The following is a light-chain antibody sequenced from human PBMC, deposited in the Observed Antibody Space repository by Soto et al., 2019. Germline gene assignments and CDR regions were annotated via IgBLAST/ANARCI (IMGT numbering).Light chain of an antibody. CDR3: LQGLQLPYT. CDR2: LGS. CDR1: QSLLYSNGYNY. J-gene: IGKJ2*01. V-gene: IGKV2-28*01. Sequence: DIVMTQSPLSLPVTPGEPASISCRSSQSLLYSNGYNYLEWYLQKPGQSPQLLIYLGSNRAAGVPDRFIGSGSGTDFTLKISRAEAEDVGVYYCLQGLQLPYTFGQGTKLEIK.